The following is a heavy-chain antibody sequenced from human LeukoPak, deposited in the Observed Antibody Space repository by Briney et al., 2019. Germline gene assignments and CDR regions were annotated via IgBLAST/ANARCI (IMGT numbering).Heavy chain of an antibody. Sequence: SETLSLTCTVSGGSISSYYWSWIRQPPGKGLEWIGYIYYSGSTNYNPSLKSRVTISVDTSKNQFSLKLSSVTAADTAVYYCARAIYSSGYPPFDYWGQGTLVTVSS. CDR1: GGSISSYY. CDR2: IYYSGST. V-gene: IGHV4-59*01. CDR3: ARAIYSSGYPPFDY. J-gene: IGHJ4*02. D-gene: IGHD3-22*01.